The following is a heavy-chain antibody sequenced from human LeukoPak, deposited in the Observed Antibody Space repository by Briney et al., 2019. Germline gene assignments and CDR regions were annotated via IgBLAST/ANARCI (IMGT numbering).Heavy chain of an antibody. CDR1: GFTFSTYA. CDR3: AREASLVRGVMKGYFDY. D-gene: IGHD3-10*01. J-gene: IGHJ4*02. V-gene: IGHV3-30*04. Sequence: PGRSLRLSCAASGFTFSTYAVHWVRQTPDKGLEWLAVISNDGRNEYYADSVKGRFTISRDNSKNTLYLQMNSLRAEDTAVYYCAREASLVRGVMKGYFDYWGQGTLVTVSS. CDR2: ISNDGRNE.